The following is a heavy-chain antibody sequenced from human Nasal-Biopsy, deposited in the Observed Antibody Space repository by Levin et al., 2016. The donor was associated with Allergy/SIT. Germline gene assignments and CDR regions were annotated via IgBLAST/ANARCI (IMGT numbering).Heavy chain of an antibody. CDR2: TWYDNQ. Sequence: GGSLRLSCAASGFTFNNFAMSWVRQAPGKGLEWVAVTWYDNQYYADSVKGRFTISRDYSRNTLYLQMNSLRAEDTALYYCARGCCEQQGYYYGLDVWGQGTTVTVSS. D-gene: IGHD1/OR15-1a*01. V-gene: IGHV3-33*08. CDR1: GFTFNNFA. CDR3: ARGCCEQQGYYYGLDV. J-gene: IGHJ6*02.